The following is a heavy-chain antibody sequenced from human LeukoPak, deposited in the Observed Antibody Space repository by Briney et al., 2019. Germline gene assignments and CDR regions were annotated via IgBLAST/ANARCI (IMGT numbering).Heavy chain of an antibody. Sequence: SETLSLTCTVSGGSISSYYWSWIRQLPGKGLEWIGYIYYSGSTNYNPSLKSRVTISVDTSKNQFSLKLSSVTTADTAVYYCARHELRGCSGGSCYFVYWGQGTLVTVSS. J-gene: IGHJ4*02. CDR3: ARHELRGCSGGSCYFVY. CDR1: GGSISSYY. D-gene: IGHD2-15*01. CDR2: IYYSGST. V-gene: IGHV4-59*08.